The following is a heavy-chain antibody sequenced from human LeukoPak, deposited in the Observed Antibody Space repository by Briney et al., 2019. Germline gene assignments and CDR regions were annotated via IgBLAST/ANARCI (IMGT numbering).Heavy chain of an antibody. CDR1: GFTFSSYA. D-gene: IGHD1-26*01. CDR2: ISYDGSIK. V-gene: IGHV3-30-3*01. CDR3: ARDQGGSYFDYLDY. J-gene: IGHJ4*02. Sequence: GGSLRLSCAASGFTFSSYARHWVRQAPGKGLERVAVISYDGSIKYYADSVKGRFTISRDNSKNTLYLQMSSLRGEDTAVYYCARDQGGSYFDYLDYWGQGTLVTVSS.